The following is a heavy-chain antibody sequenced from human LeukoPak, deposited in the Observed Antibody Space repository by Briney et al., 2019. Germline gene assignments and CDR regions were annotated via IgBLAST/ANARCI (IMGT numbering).Heavy chain of an antibody. CDR1: GFTFNTYA. J-gene: IGHJ3*01. Sequence: GGSLRLSCAASGFTFNTYAMNWVRQAPGKGLEWVSALSGSGGTTYYADAVKGRFTISRDNSKYTVYLQMNSLRAEDTAVYYCAKAGYYGSRSGVFAFDVWGQGTLVTVSS. V-gene: IGHV3-23*01. D-gene: IGHD3-10*01. CDR2: LSGSGGTT. CDR3: AKAGYYGSRSGVFAFDV.